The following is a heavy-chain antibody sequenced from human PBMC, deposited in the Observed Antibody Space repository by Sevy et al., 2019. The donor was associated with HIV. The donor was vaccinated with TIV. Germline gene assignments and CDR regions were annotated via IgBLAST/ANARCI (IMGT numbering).Heavy chain of an antibody. CDR2: INQDGSKI. J-gene: IGHJ4*02. D-gene: IGHD6-6*01. Sequence: GGSLRLSCAASGFTFTTYWMTWVRQAPGKGLEWVANINQDGSKINYVDSVKGRFIISRDNAKKSLYVQVISLRADDTAVYYCARVGIFEKSESQYRFMDYWGQGTLVTVSS. V-gene: IGHV3-7*01. CDR3: ARVGIFEKSESQYRFMDY. CDR1: GFTFTTYW.